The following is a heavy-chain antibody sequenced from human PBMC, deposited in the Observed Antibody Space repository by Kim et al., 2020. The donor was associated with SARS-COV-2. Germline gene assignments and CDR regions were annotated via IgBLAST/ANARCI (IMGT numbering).Heavy chain of an antibody. D-gene: IGHD1-1*01. V-gene: IGHV3-33*01. CDR1: GFTFSSYG. CDR2: IWYDGSNK. CDR3: ARGRSRTTGTNDAFDI. J-gene: IGHJ3*02. Sequence: GGSLRLSCAASGFTFSSYGMHWVRQAPGKGLEWVAVIWYDGSNKYYADSVKGRFTISRDNSKNTLYLQMNSLRAEDTAVYYCARGRSRTTGTNDAFDIWGQGTMVNVSS.